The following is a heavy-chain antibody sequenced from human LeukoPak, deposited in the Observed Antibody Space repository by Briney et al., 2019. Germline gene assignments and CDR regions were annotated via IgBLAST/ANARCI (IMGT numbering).Heavy chain of an antibody. CDR1: GFTFRDFA. CDR3: TRRHRRDY. J-gene: IGHJ4*02. Sequence: GGSLRLSCTTSGFTFRDFAINWVRQAPGKGLEWVGYIRSKAYGGTIEYAASVKGRFTISRDDSESIAYLQMNSLKTEDTGVYFCTRRHRRDYWGQGALVTVSS. CDR2: IRSKAYGGTI. V-gene: IGHV3-49*04.